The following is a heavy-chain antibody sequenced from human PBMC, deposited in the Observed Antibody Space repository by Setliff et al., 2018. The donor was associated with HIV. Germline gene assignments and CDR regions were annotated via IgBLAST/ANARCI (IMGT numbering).Heavy chain of an antibody. CDR2: INHSGST. Sequence: SETLSLTCAVYGGSFGGYYWSWIRQPPGKGLEWIGEINHSGSTNYNPSLKSRVTISVDTSKNQFSLKLSSVTAADTAVYYCARQESYGNGGLYYFDYWGQGTLVTVSS. J-gene: IGHJ4*02. V-gene: IGHV4-34*01. CDR3: ARQESYGNGGLYYFDY. D-gene: IGHD2-8*02. CDR1: GGSFGGYY.